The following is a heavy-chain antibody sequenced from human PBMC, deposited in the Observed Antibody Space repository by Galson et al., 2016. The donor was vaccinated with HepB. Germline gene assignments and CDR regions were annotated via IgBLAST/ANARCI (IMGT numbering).Heavy chain of an antibody. CDR2: IYFSGST. J-gene: IGHJ3*02. V-gene: IGHV4-59*08. CDR1: GGSIRSYY. CDR3: ARPRVDMAIYDAFDI. D-gene: IGHD5-24*01. Sequence: SETLSLTCTVSGGSIRSYYWTWIRQPPGKGLEWIGYIYFSGSTDYNPSLESRVTISIDTSKNRFSLNLSSVTAADTAVYYCARPRVDMAIYDAFDIWSQGTMVTVSS.